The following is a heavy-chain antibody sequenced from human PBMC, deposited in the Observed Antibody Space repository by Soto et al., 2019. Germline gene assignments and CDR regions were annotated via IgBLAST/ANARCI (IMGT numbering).Heavy chain of an antibody. J-gene: IGHJ6*02. CDR2: INHSGST. D-gene: IGHD1-26*01. CDR1: GGSFSGDY. CDR3: ARDGMARQGYYYYGMDV. V-gene: IGHV4-34*01. Sequence: SETLCLTCAVYGGSFSGDYWSWIRQPPGKGLEWIGEINHSGSTNYNPSLKSRVTISVDTSKNQFSLKLSSVTAADTAVYYCARDGMARQGYYYYGMDVWGQGTTVTVSS.